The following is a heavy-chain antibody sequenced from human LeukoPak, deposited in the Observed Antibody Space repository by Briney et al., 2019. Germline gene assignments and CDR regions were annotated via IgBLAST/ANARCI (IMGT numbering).Heavy chain of an antibody. CDR1: AFTFSSYA. V-gene: IGHV3-23*01. D-gene: IGHD4-23*01. CDR3: AKEQNSKGYFDF. Sequence: PGGSLRLSCAASAFTFSSYAMSWVRQAPGKGLERVSAISGSGSGTYYADSVKGRFTISRDNSKNTLYLQMNSLRAEDTAVYYCAKEQNSKGYFDFWGQGSLVTVSS. J-gene: IGHJ4*02. CDR2: ISGSGSGT.